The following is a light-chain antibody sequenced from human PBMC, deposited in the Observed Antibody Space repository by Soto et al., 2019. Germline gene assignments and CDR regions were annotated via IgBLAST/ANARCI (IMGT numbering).Light chain of an antibody. CDR2: DVS. V-gene: IGKV1-6*01. CDR1: QDIRSN. CDR3: LQDYNYPLT. J-gene: IGKJ4*01. Sequence: IQLTQSPSSLSASLGDIVTIACRASQDIRSNLDWYQQKPGKAPKLLIYDVSNLQSGVPSRFSGSGSGTDFTLTISSLQPEDFATYYCLQDYNYPLTFGGGTKVDIK.